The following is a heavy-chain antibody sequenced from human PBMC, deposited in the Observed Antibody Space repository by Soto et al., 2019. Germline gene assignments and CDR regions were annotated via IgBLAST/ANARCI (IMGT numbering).Heavy chain of an antibody. CDR1: GGTFSSYT. D-gene: IGHD1-26*01. Sequence: QVQLVQSGAEVKKPGSSVKVSCKASGGTFSSYTISWVRQAPGQGLEWMGRIIPILGIANYAQKFQGRVTLTADKSTSTAYMELSSLRSEDTAVYCCARDSWDSGSYFLDSWGQGTLVTVSS. V-gene: IGHV1-69*08. CDR3: ARDSWDSGSYFLDS. CDR2: IIPILGIA. J-gene: IGHJ4*02.